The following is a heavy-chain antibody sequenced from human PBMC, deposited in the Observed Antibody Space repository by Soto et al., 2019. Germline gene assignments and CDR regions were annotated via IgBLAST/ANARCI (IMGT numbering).Heavy chain of an antibody. Sequence: QVQLVQSGAEVKKPGASVKISCKASGYTFTSDDFNWVRQATGQGREWMGWMNPNNGNTGYEQKFQGRVTMTRDTAISKAYLELSSLTSEDTAVYYCAKGPGHGGFDYWGQGTLVTVSS. CDR3: AKGPGHGGFDY. CDR1: GYTFTSDD. D-gene: IGHD3-16*01. CDR2: MNPNNGNT. V-gene: IGHV1-8*01. J-gene: IGHJ4*02.